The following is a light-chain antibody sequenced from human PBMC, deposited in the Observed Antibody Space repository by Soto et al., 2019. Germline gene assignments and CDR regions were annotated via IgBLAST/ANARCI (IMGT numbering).Light chain of an antibody. Sequence: QPVLTQSPSASASLGASVKLTCTLSSGHSDYAIAWHQQQPQKGPRYLMRLNSDGSHNKWDGSPDRFSGSSSGAGRYLTISSLQSEDEDDYYCQTWGTGIRIFGGGTKLTVL. CDR3: QTWGTGIRI. CDR1: SGHSDYA. J-gene: IGLJ2*01. CDR2: LNSDGSH. V-gene: IGLV4-69*01.